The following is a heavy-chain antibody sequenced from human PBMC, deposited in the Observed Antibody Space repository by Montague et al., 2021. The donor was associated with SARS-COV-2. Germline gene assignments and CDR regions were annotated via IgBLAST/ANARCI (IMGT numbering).Heavy chain of an antibody. V-gene: IGHV4-39*01. CDR1: GGSIRSRSHD. J-gene: IGHJ5*02. D-gene: IGHD3-10*01. Sequence: SETLSLTCTVSGGSIRSRSHDWGWIRPAQGKGSAWIGSMDYSGSTYYNWCVKSRVTIYVDTAKNQFSLKLNSVTAADTAVYYCARLVWFGGLSSENWFGPWGQGTLVTVSS. CDR2: MDYSGST. CDR3: ARLVWFGGLSSENWFGP.